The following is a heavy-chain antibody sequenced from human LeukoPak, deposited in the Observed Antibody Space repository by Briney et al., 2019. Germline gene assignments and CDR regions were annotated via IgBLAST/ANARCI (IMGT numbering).Heavy chain of an antibody. V-gene: IGHV3-21*01. CDR2: SSSSSSYI. CDR1: GFTFSSYS. CDR3: AMATVTTREGYFDY. Sequence: NPGGSLRLSCAASGFTFSSYSMNWVRQAPGKGLEWVSSSSSSSSYIYYADSVKGRFTISRDNAKNSLYLQMNSLRAEDTAVYYCAMATVTTREGYFDYWGQGTLVTVSS. D-gene: IGHD4-11*01. J-gene: IGHJ4*02.